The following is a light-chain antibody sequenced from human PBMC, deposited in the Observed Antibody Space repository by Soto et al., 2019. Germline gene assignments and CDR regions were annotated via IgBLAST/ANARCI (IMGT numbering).Light chain of an antibody. CDR3: SSYTSSSLYV. CDR1: SSDVGNYNY. V-gene: IGLV2-14*01. Sequence: QSALTQPASVSGSPGQSITISCTGTSSDVGNYNYVSWYQQHPGKAPKLMIYDVSNRPSGVSNRFSGSKSGNTASLTISGLQDEDEADYYCSSYTSSSLYVFGTGTKLTVL. CDR2: DVS. J-gene: IGLJ1*01.